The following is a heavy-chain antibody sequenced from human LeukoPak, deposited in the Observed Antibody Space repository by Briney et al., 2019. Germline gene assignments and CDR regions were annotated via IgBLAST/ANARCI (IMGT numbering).Heavy chain of an antibody. V-gene: IGHV4-34*01. Sequence: PSETLSLTCAVYGGSFSGYYWSWIRQPPGKGLEWIGEINHSGSTNYNPSLKSRVTISVDTSKNQFSLKLSSVTAADTAVYYCARGEWEPGRGFFEHWGQGTLLTVSS. D-gene: IGHD1-26*01. CDR3: ARGEWEPGRGFFEH. CDR2: INHSGST. J-gene: IGHJ4*02. CDR1: GGSFSGYY.